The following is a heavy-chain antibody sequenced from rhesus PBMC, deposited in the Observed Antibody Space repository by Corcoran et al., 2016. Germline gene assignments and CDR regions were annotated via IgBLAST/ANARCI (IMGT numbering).Heavy chain of an antibody. CDR3: ARYSRGYFDY. Sequence: QVQLQESGPGLVKPSETLSLTCAVSGGSISGGYDWSWIRQPPGKGRGGIGYSYGRSGSTNYHPSLKNRVTIAKDTSKNQFSLKLSSVTAADTAVYYCARYSRGYFDYWGQGVLVTVSS. J-gene: IGHJ4*01. V-gene: IGHV4-76*01. CDR1: GGSISGGYD. CDR2: SYGRSGST. D-gene: IGHD2-15*01.